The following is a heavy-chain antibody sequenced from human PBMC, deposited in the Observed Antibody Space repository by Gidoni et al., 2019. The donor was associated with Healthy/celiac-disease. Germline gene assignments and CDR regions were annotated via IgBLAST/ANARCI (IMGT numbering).Heavy chain of an antibody. Sequence: QVQLQQWGAGLLKPSETLSLTCAVYGGSFSGYYWSWIRQPPGKGLEWIGEINHSGSTNYNPSLKSRVTISVDTSKNQFSLKLSSVTAADTAVYYCASLSRYGSGRPNDYWGQGTLVTVSS. CDR1: GGSFSGYY. J-gene: IGHJ4*02. CDR3: ASLSRYGSGRPNDY. V-gene: IGHV4-34*01. D-gene: IGHD3-10*01. CDR2: INHSGST.